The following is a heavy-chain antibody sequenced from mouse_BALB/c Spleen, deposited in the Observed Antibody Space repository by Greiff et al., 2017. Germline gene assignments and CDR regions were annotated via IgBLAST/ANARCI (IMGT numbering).Heavy chain of an antibody. CDR1: GFTFSSYA. V-gene: IGHV5-9-4*01. CDR3: ARDGEGGFDY. J-gene: IGHJ2*01. Sequence: EVQGVESGGGLVKPGGSLKLSCAASGFTFSSYAMSWVRQSPEKRLEWVAEISSGGSYTYYPDTVTGRFTISRDNAKNTLYLEMSSLRSEDTAMYYCARDGEGGFDYWGQGTTLTVSS. CDR2: ISSGGSYT.